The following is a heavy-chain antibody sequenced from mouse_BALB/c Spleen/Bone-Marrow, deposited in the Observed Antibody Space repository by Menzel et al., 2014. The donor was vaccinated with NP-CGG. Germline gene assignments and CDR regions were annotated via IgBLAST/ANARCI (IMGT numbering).Heavy chain of an antibody. CDR1: GFTFSSYA. J-gene: IGHJ2*01. CDR3: ARHGDNYVFDY. D-gene: IGHD1-3*01. V-gene: IGHV5-9-3*01. Sequence: EVHLVESGGGLVSPGGSLKLSCAASGFTFSSYAMSWVRQTPEKRLEWVATVSSGGSFTYYPDSVKGRFTISRDSAKNTLYLQMSSLRSEDTAMYYCARHGDNYVFDYWGQGTTLTVSS. CDR2: VSSGGSFT.